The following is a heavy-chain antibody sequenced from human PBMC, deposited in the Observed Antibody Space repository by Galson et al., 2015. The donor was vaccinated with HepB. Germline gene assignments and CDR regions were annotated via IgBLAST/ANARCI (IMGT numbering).Heavy chain of an antibody. J-gene: IGHJ3*02. D-gene: IGHD1-26*01. CDR2: ISVSGGST. CDR1: GFTFSSYA. V-gene: IGHV3-23*01. Sequence: SLRLSCAASGFTFSSYAMSWVRQAPGKGLEWVSAISVSGGSTYYADSVKGRFTVSRDNSKNTLYLQVNSLRAEDTALYYCAKRRGGSYYDAFDIWGQGTMVTVSS. CDR3: AKRRGGSYYDAFDI.